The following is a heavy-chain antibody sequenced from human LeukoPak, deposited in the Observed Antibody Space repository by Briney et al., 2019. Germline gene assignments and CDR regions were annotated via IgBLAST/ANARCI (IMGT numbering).Heavy chain of an antibody. D-gene: IGHD3-22*01. CDR2: IYSGGST. CDR1: GFTVSSNY. J-gene: IGHJ4*02. V-gene: IGHV3-53*01. Sequence: GGSLRLSCAASGFTVSSNYMSWVRQAPGKGLEWVSVIYSGGSTYYADSVKGRFTTSRDDSKNTLYLQMNSLRAEDTAVYYCAKERARYYDSSGIDYWGQGTLVTVSS. CDR3: AKERARYYDSSGIDY.